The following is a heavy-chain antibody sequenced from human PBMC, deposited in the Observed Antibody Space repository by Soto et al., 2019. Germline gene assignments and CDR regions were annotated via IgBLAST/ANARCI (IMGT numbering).Heavy chain of an antibody. CDR2: IYYSGST. D-gene: IGHD7-27*01. J-gene: IGHJ6*02. Sequence: PSETLSLTCTVSGGSISSYYWSWIRQPPGKGLEWIGYIYYSGSTNYNPTLKSRVTISVDTAKNQFSLKLSSVTAADTAVYYCARDPGDILGHDGMDVWGQGTTVTVS. CDR1: GGSISSYY. CDR3: ARDPGDILGHDGMDV. V-gene: IGHV4-59*01.